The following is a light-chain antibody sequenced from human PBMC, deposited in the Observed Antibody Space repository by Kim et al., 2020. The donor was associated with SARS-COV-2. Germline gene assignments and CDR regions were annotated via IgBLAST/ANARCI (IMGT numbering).Light chain of an antibody. CDR1: KLGDKY. CDR3: QAWDSSPGYV. CDR2: QDS. J-gene: IGLJ1*01. V-gene: IGLV3-1*01. Sequence: SSELTQPPSVSVSPGQTASITCSGDKLGDKYACWYQQKPGQSPVLVIYQDSKRPSGIPERFSGSNSGNTATLTISGTQAMDEADYYCQAWDSSPGYVFGTGTKVTVL.